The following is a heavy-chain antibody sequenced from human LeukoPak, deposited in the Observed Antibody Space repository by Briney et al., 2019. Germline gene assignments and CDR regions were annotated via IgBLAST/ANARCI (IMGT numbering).Heavy chain of an antibody. J-gene: IGHJ4*02. CDR3: ARVQRVKLPLKYYFDY. V-gene: IGHV1-8*01. CDR2: MNPNSGNT. CDR1: GYSFTSYD. D-gene: IGHD3-10*01. Sequence: ASVKVSCKASGYSFTSYDINWVRQATGQGLEWMGWMNPNSGNTGYAQKFQGRVTMTRSTSMSTAYMELSSLRSEDTAVYYCARVQRVKLPLKYYFDYWGQGTLVTVSS.